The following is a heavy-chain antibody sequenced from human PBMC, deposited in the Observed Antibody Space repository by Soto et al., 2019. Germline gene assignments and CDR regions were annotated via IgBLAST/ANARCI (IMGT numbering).Heavy chain of an antibody. V-gene: IGHV4-59*01. CDR1: GGSISRCY. CDR3: ARSTDYGYYYYYMDV. D-gene: IGHD4-17*01. J-gene: IGHJ6*03. CDR2: IYYSGST. Sequence: XXTLSLPFTVSGGSISRCYWRWILQPPGKGLEWIGYIYYSGSTNYNPSLKSRVTISVDTSKNQFSLKLSSVTAADTAVYYCARSTDYGYYYYYMDVWGKGTTVTVSS.